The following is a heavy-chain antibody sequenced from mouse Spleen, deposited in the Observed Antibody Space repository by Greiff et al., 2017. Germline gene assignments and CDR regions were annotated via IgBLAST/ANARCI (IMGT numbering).Heavy chain of an antibody. J-gene: IGHJ3*01. V-gene: IGHV5-9*04. D-gene: IGHD2-3*01. CDR1: GFTFSSYT. Sequence: EVKVVESGGGLVKPGGSLKLSCAASGFTFSSYTMSWVRQTPAKRLEWVATISSGGGNTYYPDSVKGRFTISRDNARNTLYLQMSSLRSEDTAMYYCARRGYFWFAYWGQGTLVTVSA. CDR3: ARRGYFWFAY. CDR2: ISSGGGNT.